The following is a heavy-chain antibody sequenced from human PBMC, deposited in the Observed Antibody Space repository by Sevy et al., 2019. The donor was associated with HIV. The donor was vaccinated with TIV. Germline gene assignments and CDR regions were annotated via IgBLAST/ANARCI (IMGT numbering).Heavy chain of an antibody. CDR3: AKVVRSGYSYARGPFDY. J-gene: IGHJ4*02. V-gene: IGHV3-23*01. Sequence: GRSLRLSCAASGFTFSSYAMSWVRQAPGKGLEWVSAISGSGGSTYYADSVKGRFTISRDNSKNTLYLQMNSLRAEDTAVYYCAKVVRSGYSYARGPFDYWGQGTLVTVSS. D-gene: IGHD5-18*01. CDR2: ISGSGGST. CDR1: GFTFSSYA.